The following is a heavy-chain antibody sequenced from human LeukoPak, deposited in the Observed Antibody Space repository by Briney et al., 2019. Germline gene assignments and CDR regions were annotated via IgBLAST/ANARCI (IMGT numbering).Heavy chain of an antibody. CDR1: GYTFTSYY. Sequence: GASVKVSCKASGYTFTSYYMHWVRQAPGQGLEWMGIINPSGGSTSYAQKFQGRVTMTRDTSTSTVYMELSSLRSEDTAVYYCARRYFDWLSPYYYYGMDVWGQGTTVTVSS. CDR3: ARRYFDWLSPYYYYGMDV. J-gene: IGHJ6*02. CDR2: INPSGGST. V-gene: IGHV1-46*01. D-gene: IGHD3-9*01.